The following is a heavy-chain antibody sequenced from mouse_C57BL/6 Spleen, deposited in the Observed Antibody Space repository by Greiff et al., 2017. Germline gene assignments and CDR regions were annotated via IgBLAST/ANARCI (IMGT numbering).Heavy chain of an antibody. CDR2: IHPNSGST. CDR1: GYTFTSYW. Sequence: VQLQESGAELVKPGASVKLSCKASGYTFTSYWMHWVKQRPGQGLEWIGMIHPNSGSTNYNEKFKSKATLTVDKSSSTAYMQLSSLTSEDSAVYYCARDQILRYYFDYWGQGTTLTVSS. CDR3: ARDQILRYYFDY. V-gene: IGHV1-64*01. J-gene: IGHJ2*01. D-gene: IGHD1-1*01.